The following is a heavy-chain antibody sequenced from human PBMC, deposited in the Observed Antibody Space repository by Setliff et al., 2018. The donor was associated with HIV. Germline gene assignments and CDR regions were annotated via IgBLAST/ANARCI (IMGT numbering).Heavy chain of an antibody. CDR2: ISQSGST. V-gene: IGHV4-4*02. D-gene: IGHD5-18*01. J-gene: IGHJ6*03. CDR3: ARRGGYSYGYMDV. Sequence: PSETLSLTCAVSGGSVSSSNWWSWVRQPPGKGLEWIGEISQSGSTNYNPSLKSRVTISVDTSKKQFSLQLSSVTAADTAVYYCARRGGYSYGYMDVWGKGTTVTVSS. CDR1: GGSVSSSNW.